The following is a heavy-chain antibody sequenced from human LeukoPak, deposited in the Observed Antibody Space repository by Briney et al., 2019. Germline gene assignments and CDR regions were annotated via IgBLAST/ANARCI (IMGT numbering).Heavy chain of an antibody. CDR1: GFSFGDYA. CDR3: TSGGTSYY. D-gene: IGHD4-23*01. J-gene: IGHJ4*02. V-gene: IGHV3-49*04. CDR2: IRSKAYGGTT. Sequence: PGGSLRLSCTASGFSFGDYAMSWVRQAPGKGLECVGFIRSKAYGGTTEYAASVKGRFTISRDDSKSIAYLQMNSLKTEDTAVYYCTSGGTSYYWGQGTLVTVSS.